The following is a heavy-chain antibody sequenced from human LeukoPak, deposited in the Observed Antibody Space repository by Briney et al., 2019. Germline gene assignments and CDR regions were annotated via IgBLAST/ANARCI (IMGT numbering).Heavy chain of an antibody. D-gene: IGHD2-15*01. Sequence: GAGGSLRLSCAASGFTLDDYGMSWVRQAPGKGLEWVSGINWNGGSTGYADSVKGRFTISRDNAKNSLYLQMNSLRAEDTALYHCARGGAATPVDYWGQGTLVTVSS. CDR3: ARGGAATPVDY. CDR2: INWNGGST. V-gene: IGHV3-20*01. CDR1: GFTLDDYG. J-gene: IGHJ4*02.